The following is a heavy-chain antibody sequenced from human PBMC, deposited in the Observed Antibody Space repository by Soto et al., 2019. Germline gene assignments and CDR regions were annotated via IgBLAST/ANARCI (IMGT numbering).Heavy chain of an antibody. Sequence: GGSLRLSCASSGFTFISYSMSWVRQAPGKGLEWVSAISGIGGSTYYSDSVKVRFTISRDNSKNTLYLQMNSLRAEDTDVYYCEKVAAFDYWGPGTMVTVSS. V-gene: IGHV3-23*01. CDR3: EKVAAFDY. D-gene: IGHD6-25*01. J-gene: IGHJ4*02. CDR1: GFTFISYS. CDR2: ISGIGGST.